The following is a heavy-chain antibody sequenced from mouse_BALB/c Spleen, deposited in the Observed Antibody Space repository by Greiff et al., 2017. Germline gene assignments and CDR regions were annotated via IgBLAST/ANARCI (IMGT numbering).Heavy chain of an antibody. CDR2: IDPYNGGT. CDR1: GYSFTDYN. D-gene: IGHD1-1*01. J-gene: IGHJ4*01. Sequence: VQLQQSGPELVKPGASVKVSCKASGYSFTDYNMYWVKQSHGKSLEWIGYIDPYNGGTSYNQKFKGKATLTVDKSSSTAFMHLNSLTSEDSAVYYCARNPSYYYGSSYYYAMDYWGQGTSVTVSS. V-gene: IGHV1S135*01. CDR3: ARNPSYYYGSSYYYAMDY.